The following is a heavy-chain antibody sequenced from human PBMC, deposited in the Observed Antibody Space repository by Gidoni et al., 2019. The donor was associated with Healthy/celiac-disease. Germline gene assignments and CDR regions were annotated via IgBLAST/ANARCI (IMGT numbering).Heavy chain of an antibody. V-gene: IGHV3-23*01. D-gene: IGHD4-17*01. CDR1: GFTLSSYA. CDR3: ANFMTTVAYYYYYGMDV. CDR2: ISGSGGSP. Sequence: EVQLLESGGGLVQPGGSLRLSCAASGFTLSSYAMSWVRQARGKGLEWVSAISGSGGSPYYADSVKGRFTISRDNSKNTLYLQMNSLRAEDTAVYYCANFMTTVAYYYYYGMDVWGQGTTVTVSS. J-gene: IGHJ6*02.